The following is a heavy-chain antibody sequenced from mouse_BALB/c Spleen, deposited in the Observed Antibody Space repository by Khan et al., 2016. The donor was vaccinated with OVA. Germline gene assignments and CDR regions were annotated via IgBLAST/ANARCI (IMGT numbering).Heavy chain of an antibody. J-gene: IGHJ4*01. CDR3: ARSLYYSDSYAMDY. V-gene: IGHV3-2*02. Sequence: EVQLQESGPGLVKPSQSLSLTCTVTGYSITSDYAWNWIRQFPGNKLEWMGYISSTGSTSYNPSLKSRISIPRDTSKNQFFLHLNSVTTEDTATYYCARSLYYSDSYAMDYWGPGTSVTVSS. CDR2: ISSTGST. D-gene: IGHD2-13*01. CDR1: GYSITSDYA.